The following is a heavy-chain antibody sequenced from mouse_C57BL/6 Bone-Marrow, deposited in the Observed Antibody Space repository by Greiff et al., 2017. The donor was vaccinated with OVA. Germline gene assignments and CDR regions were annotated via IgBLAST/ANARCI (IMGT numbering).Heavy chain of an antibody. J-gene: IGHJ4*01. CDR2: IDPSDSYT. V-gene: IGHV1-69*01. D-gene: IGHD3-2*02. CDR3: AREDSSGYASYAMDY. Sequence: QVQLQQPGAELVMPGASVKLSCKASGYTFTSYWMHWVKQRPGQGLEWIGEIDPSDSYTNNNQKFKGKSTLTVDKSSSTAYMQLSSLTSEDSAVYYCAREDSSGYASYAMDYWGQGTSVTVSS. CDR1: GYTFTSYW.